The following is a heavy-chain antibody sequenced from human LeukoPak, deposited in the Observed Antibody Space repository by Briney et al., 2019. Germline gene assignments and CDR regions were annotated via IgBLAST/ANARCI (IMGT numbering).Heavy chain of an antibody. D-gene: IGHD6-13*01. J-gene: IGHJ4*02. V-gene: IGHV4-34*01. CDR1: GGSFSGYY. CDR2: INHSGST. Sequence: SETLSLTCAVYGGSFSGYYWSWIRQPPGKGLEWIGEINHSGSTNYNPSLKSRVTISVDTSKNQFSLKLSSVTAADTAVYYCARGWRDSSSWYLGNEDFDYWGQGTLVTVSS. CDR3: ARGWRDSSSWYLGNEDFDY.